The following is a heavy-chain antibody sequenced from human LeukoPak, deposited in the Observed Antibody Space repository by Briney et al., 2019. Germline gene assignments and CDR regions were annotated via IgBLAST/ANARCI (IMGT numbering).Heavy chain of an antibody. Sequence: SETLSLTCTVSGGSISTSSYYWGWIRQPPGKGLEWIGTIYYSGSTYYNPSLKSRVTISVDTSKNQFSLKLSSVTAADTAVYYCARLNPYWAYFDYWGQGTLVTVSS. CDR3: ARLNPYWAYFDY. V-gene: IGHV4-39*01. CDR2: IYYSGST. D-gene: IGHD2-8*02. CDR1: GGSISTSSYY. J-gene: IGHJ4*02.